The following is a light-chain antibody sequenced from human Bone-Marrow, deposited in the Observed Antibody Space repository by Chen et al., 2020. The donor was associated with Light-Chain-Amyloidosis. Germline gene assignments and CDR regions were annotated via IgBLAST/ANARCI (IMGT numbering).Light chain of an antibody. CDR2: DDS. Sequence: SYVLTEPSPGSVAPGQTATIACGGNNVGSPSVHWYQQTPGQAPLLVVYDDSDRPSGIPERLSGSNSGNTATLTISRVEAGDEADYYCQVWDRSSDRPVFGGGTKLTVL. CDR3: QVWDRSSDRPV. J-gene: IGLJ3*02. V-gene: IGLV3-21*02. CDR1: NVGSPS.